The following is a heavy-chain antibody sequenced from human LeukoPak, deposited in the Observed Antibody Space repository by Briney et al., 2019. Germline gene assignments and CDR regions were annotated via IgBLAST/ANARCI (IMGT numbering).Heavy chain of an antibody. V-gene: IGHV1-2*02. Sequence: ASVKVSCKASGYTFTNYYIRWVRQAPGQGLEWMGWMNPNTGGTNYAQKFQGRATMTRDTSVNTAYMELRSLRSDDTAIYYCARDETFDWFDPWGQGTLVTVSS. CDR2: MNPNTGGT. CDR3: ARDETFDWFDP. J-gene: IGHJ5*02. CDR1: GYTFTNYY.